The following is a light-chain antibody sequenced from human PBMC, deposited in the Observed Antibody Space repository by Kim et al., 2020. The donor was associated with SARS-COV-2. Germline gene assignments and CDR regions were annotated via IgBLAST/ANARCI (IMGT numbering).Light chain of an antibody. V-gene: IGLV1-44*01. CDR3: AAWDDSLNGYV. CDR1: SSNIGSNI. Sequence: QSVLTQPPSASGTPGQRVTISCPGSSSNIGSNIVNWYQQLPGTAPKHLIYSNNQRPSGVPDRFSGPKSGTSASLAISGLQSEDEADYYCAAWDDSLNGYVFGTGTKVTVL. CDR2: SNN. J-gene: IGLJ1*01.